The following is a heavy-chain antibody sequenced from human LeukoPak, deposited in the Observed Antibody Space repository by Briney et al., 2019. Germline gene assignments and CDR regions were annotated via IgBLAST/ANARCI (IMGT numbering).Heavy chain of an antibody. J-gene: IGHJ4*02. V-gene: IGHV4-38-2*01. CDR2: IYHSGST. CDR1: GYSISSDYY. CDR3: ARQSYCSGGSCYSPKIDY. Sequence: SETLSLTCAVSGYSISSDYYWGWIRQPPGKGLEWIGSIYHSGSTYYNPSLKSRVTISVDTSKNQFSLKLSSVTAADTAVYYCARQSYCSGGSCYSPKIDYWGQGTLVTVSS. D-gene: IGHD2-15*01.